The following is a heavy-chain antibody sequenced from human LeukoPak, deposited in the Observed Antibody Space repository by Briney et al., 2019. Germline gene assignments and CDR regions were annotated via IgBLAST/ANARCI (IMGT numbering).Heavy chain of an antibody. J-gene: IGHJ4*02. CDR2: IWYDGSNI. CDR3: ARARNDYDTSSFSALDY. CDR1: GFTFSSYD. D-gene: IGHD3-22*01. Sequence: QPGGSLRLSCAASGFTFSSYDMNWVRQAPGKGLEWLAVIWYDGSNIYYADPVKGRFAISRDNSKNTLYLQINSLRAEDTAVYYCARARNDYDTSSFSALDYWGQGTLVTVSS. V-gene: IGHV3-33*08.